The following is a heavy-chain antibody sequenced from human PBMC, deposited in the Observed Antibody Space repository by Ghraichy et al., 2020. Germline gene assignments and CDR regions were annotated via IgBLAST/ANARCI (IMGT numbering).Heavy chain of an antibody. CDR2: IYYSGST. V-gene: IGHV4-39*01. Sequence: TLSLTCTVSGGSISSSSYYWGWIRQPPGKGLEWIGSIYYSGSTYYNPSLKSRVTISVDTSKNQFSLKLSSVTAADTAVYYCARLRVSRAFDYWGQGTLVTVSS. J-gene: IGHJ4*02. CDR3: ARLRVSRAFDY. CDR1: GGSISSSSYY.